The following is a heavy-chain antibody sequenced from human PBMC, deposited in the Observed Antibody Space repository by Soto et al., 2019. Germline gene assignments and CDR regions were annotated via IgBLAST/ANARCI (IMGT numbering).Heavy chain of an antibody. J-gene: IGHJ4*02. D-gene: IGHD5-12*01. CDR3: ARGLGVGIVATASDY. V-gene: IGHV1-69*01. CDR2: IIPIFGTA. Sequence: SVKVSCKASGGTFSSYAISWGRQAPVQGLEWMGGIIPIFGTANYAQKFQGRVTITADESTSTAYMELSSLRSEDTAVYYCARGLGVGIVATASDYWGQGTLVTVSS. CDR1: GGTFSSYA.